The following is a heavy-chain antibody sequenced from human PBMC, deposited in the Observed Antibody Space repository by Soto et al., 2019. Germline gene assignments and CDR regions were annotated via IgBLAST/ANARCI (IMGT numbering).Heavy chain of an antibody. CDR2: ISYSGST. Sequence: SETLSLTCTVSGGSFSSYYWSWIRQPPGKGLEWIGYISYSGSTNYNPSLKSRVSISVDMSKNQFSLKLSSVTAADTAVYYCARSRPSSTSCYFGYWGQGTLVTVSS. CDR3: ARSRPSSTSCYFGY. V-gene: IGHV4-59*12. D-gene: IGHD2-2*01. J-gene: IGHJ4*02. CDR1: GGSFSSYY.